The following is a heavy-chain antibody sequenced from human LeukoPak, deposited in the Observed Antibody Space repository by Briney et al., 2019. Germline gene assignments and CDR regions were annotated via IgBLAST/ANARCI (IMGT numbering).Heavy chain of an antibody. CDR2: IFYSGST. Sequence: PSETLSLTCNVSGDSIGSSYYWGWIRQTPEKGLEWIGSIFYSGSTYYTPFLKSRVTMSLDTSKNQFFLRLTSVTAADTAVYYCARQVAIVEPTDPNWFDSWGQGTLVTVSS. J-gene: IGHJ5*01. CDR3: ARQVAIVEPTDPNWFDS. D-gene: IGHD1-26*01. CDR1: GDSIGSSYY. V-gene: IGHV4-39*07.